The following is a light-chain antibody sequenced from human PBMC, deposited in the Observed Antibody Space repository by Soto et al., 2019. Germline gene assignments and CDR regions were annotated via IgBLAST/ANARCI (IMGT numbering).Light chain of an antibody. Sequence: EIVLTQSPGTLSFSPGERATLSCRASQSVSSYLAWYQQKPGQAPRLLIYGASTRATGVPDRFSGTGSGTEFTLTISSLKSEDYAVYYCQQYKSWPPITFGQGTRLEIK. J-gene: IGKJ5*01. V-gene: IGKV3-15*01. CDR3: QQYKSWPPIT. CDR1: QSVSSY. CDR2: GAS.